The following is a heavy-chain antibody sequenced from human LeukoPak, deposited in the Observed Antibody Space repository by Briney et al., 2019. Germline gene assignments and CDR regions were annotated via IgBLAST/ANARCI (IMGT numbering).Heavy chain of an antibody. J-gene: IGHJ4*02. CDR2: IYYSGST. CDR3: ARRGRSSWCLESD. D-gene: IGHD6-13*01. CDR1: GGSISSSSYY. V-gene: IGHV4-39*01. Sequence: PSETLSLTCTVSGGSISSSSYYWGWIRQPPGKGLEWIGSIYYSGSTYYNPSLKSRVTISVDTSKNQFSLKLSSVTAADTAVYYCARRGRSSWCLESDWGQGTLVTVSS.